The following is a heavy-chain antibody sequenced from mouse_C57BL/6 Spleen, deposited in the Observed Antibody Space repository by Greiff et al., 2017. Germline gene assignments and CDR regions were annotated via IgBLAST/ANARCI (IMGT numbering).Heavy chain of an antibody. CDR3: ARGGDYDGRGWFAY. D-gene: IGHD2-4*01. CDR2: ISYDGSN. J-gene: IGHJ3*01. CDR1: GYSITSGYY. Sequence: EVQLQESGPGLVKPSQSLSLTCSVTGYSITSGYYWNWIRQFPGNKLEWMGYISYDGSNNYNPSLKNRISITRDTSKNQFFLKLNSVTTEDTATYYCARGGDYDGRGWFAYWGQGTLVTVSA. V-gene: IGHV3-6*01.